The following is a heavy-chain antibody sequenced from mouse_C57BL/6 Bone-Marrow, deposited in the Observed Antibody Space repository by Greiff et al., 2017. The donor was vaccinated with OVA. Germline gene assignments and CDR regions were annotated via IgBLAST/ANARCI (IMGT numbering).Heavy chain of an antibody. CDR3: VRPGWDWFAY. CDR2: IRSKSNNYAT. J-gene: IGHJ3*01. Sequence: EAGGGLVQPKGSLKLSCAASGFSFNTYAMNWVRQAPGKGLEWVARIRSKSNNYATYYADSVKDRFTISRDDSESMLYLQMNNLKTEDTAMYYCVRPGWDWFAYWGQGTLVTVSA. CDR1: GFSFNTYA. D-gene: IGHD1-1*02. V-gene: IGHV10-1*01.